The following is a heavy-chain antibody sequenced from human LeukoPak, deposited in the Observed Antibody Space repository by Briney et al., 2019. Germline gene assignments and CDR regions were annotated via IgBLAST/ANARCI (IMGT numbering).Heavy chain of an antibody. V-gene: IGHV3-7*01. Sequence: PGGSLRLSCAASGFTFSAYWMSWVRQARGRGLEWVASIKQDGSEKYYVDSVKGRFTISRDNARNSLYLRMDSLRPEDTAVYYCVDGTTPDFWGQGTPVTVSS. J-gene: IGHJ4*02. CDR1: GFTFSAYW. CDR2: IKQDGSEK. D-gene: IGHD4-11*01. CDR3: VDGTTPDF.